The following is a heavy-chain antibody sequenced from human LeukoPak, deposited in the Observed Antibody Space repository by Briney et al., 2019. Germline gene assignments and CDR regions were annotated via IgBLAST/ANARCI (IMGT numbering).Heavy chain of an antibody. CDR1: GFTFTSYT. D-gene: IGHD3-22*01. CDR3: ARDQGENYDSSGYYPY. J-gene: IGHJ4*02. V-gene: IGHV3-21*01. Sequence: PGGSLRLSCAASGFTFTSYTMNWVRQAPGKGLEWVSDISSSGSYIDYADSVKGRFTISRDNAKNSLFLQMNSLRAEDTAVYYCARDQGENYDSSGYYPYWGQGTLVTVSS. CDR2: ISSSGSYI.